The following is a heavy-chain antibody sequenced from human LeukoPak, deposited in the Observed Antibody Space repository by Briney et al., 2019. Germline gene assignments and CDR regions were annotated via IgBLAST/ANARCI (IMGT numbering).Heavy chain of an antibody. Sequence: GASVKVSCKASGYTFTGYYMHWVRQAPGQGLEWMGWINPNSGGTNYAQKFQGRVTMTRDTSISTAYMELSRLRSDDTAVYYCARDPGQYYYGSGSPDYWGQGTLVTVST. CDR2: INPNSGGT. V-gene: IGHV1-2*02. D-gene: IGHD3-10*01. CDR3: ARDPGQYYYGSGSPDY. CDR1: GYTFTGYY. J-gene: IGHJ4*02.